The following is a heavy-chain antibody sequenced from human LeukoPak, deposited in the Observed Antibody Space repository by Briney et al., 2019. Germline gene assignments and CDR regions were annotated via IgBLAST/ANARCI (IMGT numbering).Heavy chain of an antibody. CDR3: AKDLRIKTYQLLLYFDY. Sequence: GGSLRLSCAASGFTFSSYGMHWVRQAPGKGLEWVAVISYDGSNKYYADSVKGRFTISRDNSKNTLYLQMNSLRAEDTAVYYCAKDLRIKTYQLLLYFDYWGQGTLVTVSS. V-gene: IGHV3-30*18. CDR2: ISYDGSNK. CDR1: GFTFSSYG. D-gene: IGHD2-2*01. J-gene: IGHJ4*02.